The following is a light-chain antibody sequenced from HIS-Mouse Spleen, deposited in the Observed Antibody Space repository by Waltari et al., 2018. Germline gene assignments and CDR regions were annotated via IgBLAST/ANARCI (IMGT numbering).Light chain of an antibody. CDR2: DVS. Sequence: QSALTQPASVSGSPGQSITISCTGPSSDVGGYNYVSGYQQHPGKAPKLMIYDVSNRPSGVSNRFSGSKSGNTASLTISGLQAEDEADYYCSSYTSSSTEVFGGGTKLTVL. CDR3: SSYTSSSTEV. V-gene: IGLV2-14*03. CDR1: SSDVGGYNY. J-gene: IGLJ2*01.